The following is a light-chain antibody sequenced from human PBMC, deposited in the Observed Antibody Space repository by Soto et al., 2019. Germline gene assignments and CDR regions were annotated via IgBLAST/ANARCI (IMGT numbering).Light chain of an antibody. CDR3: GSFTSSRTYV. J-gene: IGLJ1*01. CDR2: DVS. Sequence: QSVLAQPASVSGSPGQSITISCTGTSSDVGRYNYVSWYQQHPGKAPKLTIYDVSSRPSGVSSRFSGSKSGNTASLTISGLQAEDEADYYCGSFTSSRTYVFGTGTKVTVL. CDR1: SSDVGRYNY. V-gene: IGLV2-14*03.